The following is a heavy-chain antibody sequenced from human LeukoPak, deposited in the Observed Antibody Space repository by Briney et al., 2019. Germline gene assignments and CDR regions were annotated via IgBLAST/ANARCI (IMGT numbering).Heavy chain of an antibody. D-gene: IGHD2-2*01. V-gene: IGHV1-2*02. CDR2: INPNSGGT. J-gene: IGHJ4*02. CDR3: ARRAGYCSSSNCYDFGY. Sequence: ASVKVSCKASGYTFTGYYIHWMRQAPGQGLEWMGWINPNSGGTKYVQKFQGRVTMTRDTSISTAYMELNSLRSDDMALYYCARRAGYCSSSNCYDFGYWGQGTLATVSS. CDR1: GYTFTGYY.